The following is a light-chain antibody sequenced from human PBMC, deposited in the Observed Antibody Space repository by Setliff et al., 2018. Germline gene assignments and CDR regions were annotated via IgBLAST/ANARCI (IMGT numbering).Light chain of an antibody. CDR2: DTS. CDR1: TGAVTSNHY. J-gene: IGLJ3*02. CDR3: MVSYSAARV. V-gene: IGLV7-46*01. Sequence: QAVVTQEPSLTVSPGGTVTLTRGSSTGAVTSNHYPYWFQQKPGQAPRTLIYDTSNKHSWTPARFSGSLLGCKAALTLSGAQPEDEADYYCMVSYSAARVLGGGTKGTVL.